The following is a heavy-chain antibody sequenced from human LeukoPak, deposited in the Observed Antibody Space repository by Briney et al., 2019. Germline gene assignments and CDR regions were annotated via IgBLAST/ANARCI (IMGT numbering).Heavy chain of an antibody. D-gene: IGHD4-23*01. CDR1: GFTFKTCW. CDR2: SNSDGSST. CDR3: ARDLKGPVNDVFDM. Sequence: GGSLRLSCAASGFTFKTCWMHWVHQAPGKGLVWVSHSNSDGSSTSYADSVRGRFTISRDNAKNTLYLQMNSLRAEDTAVYYCARDLKGPVNDVFDMWGQGTMVTVSS. V-gene: IGHV3-74*01. J-gene: IGHJ3*02.